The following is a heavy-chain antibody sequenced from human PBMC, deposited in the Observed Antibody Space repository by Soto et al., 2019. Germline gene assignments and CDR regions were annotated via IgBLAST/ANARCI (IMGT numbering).Heavy chain of an antibody. D-gene: IGHD6-13*01. V-gene: IGHV3-30*03. CDR2: ISYDGSNK. CDR1: GFTFNSYG. J-gene: IGHJ6*02. Sequence: QAQLVESGGGVVQPGRSLRLSCAASGFTFNSYGMHWVRQAPGKGLEWVAVISYDGSNKYYGDSVKGRFTVSRDNPKNTLYLQMNGLRVEDTAVYYCARLTAGDSSSWYDGMDVWGQGTTVTVSS. CDR3: ARLTAGDSSSWYDGMDV.